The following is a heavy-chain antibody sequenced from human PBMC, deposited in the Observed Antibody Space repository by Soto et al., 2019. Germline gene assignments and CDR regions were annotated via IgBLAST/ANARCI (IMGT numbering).Heavy chain of an antibody. J-gene: IGHJ6*02. CDR2: IYYSGST. D-gene: IGHD3-9*01. V-gene: IGHV4-30-4*01. CDR1: GGSISSGDYY. CDR3: ARDHYVYDILTGYGYYYGMDV. Sequence: QVQLQESGPGLVKPSQTLSLTCTVSGGSISSGDYYWSWIRQPPGKGLEWIGYIYYSGSTYYNPSLKSRVTISVDTSKNQFSLKLSSVTAADTAVYYCARDHYVYDILTGYGYYYGMDVWGQGTTVTVS.